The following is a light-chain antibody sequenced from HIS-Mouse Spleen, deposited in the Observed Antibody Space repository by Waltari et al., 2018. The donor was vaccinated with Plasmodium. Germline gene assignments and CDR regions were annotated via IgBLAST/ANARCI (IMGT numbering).Light chain of an antibody. CDR3: QQYNNWSFT. CDR1: QSVSSN. J-gene: IGKJ3*01. V-gene: IGKV3-15*01. Sequence: EIVIKQSPAPLSVSPGESTTISCRPSQSVSSNLAWYQQKPGKAPRLLIYAASTRATGIPARFSGSGSGTEFTLTISSLQSEDFAVYYCQQYNNWSFTFGPGTKVDIK. CDR2: AAS.